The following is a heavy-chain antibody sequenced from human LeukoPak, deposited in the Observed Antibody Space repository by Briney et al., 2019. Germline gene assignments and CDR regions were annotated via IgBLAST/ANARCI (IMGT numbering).Heavy chain of an antibody. CDR1: GLTFSNYA. CDR3: AQWGDYDILTGYYVSDY. V-gene: IGHV3-23*01. J-gene: IGHJ4*02. D-gene: IGHD3-9*01. Sequence: LGTSLRLSCAASGLTFSNYAMSWVRQAPGKGLEWVSAITGSDGTTYYADSVKGRFTISRDNSKNTPYLQMNSLRVEDTAVYYCAQWGDYDILTGYYVSDYWGQGTLVTVSS. CDR2: ITGSDGTT.